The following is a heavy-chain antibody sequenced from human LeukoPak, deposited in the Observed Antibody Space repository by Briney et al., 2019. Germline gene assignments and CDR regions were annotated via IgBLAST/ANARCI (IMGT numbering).Heavy chain of an antibody. V-gene: IGHV3-21*01. CDR2: ISSSSSYI. Sequence: GGSLRLSCAASGFTFSSYSMNWVRQAPGKGLEWVSSISSSSSYIYYADSVKGRFTISRDNAKNSLYPQMNSLRAEDTAVYYCASPSSPNDAFDIWGQGTMVTVSS. J-gene: IGHJ3*02. D-gene: IGHD2/OR15-2a*01. CDR3: ASPSSPNDAFDI. CDR1: GFTFSSYS.